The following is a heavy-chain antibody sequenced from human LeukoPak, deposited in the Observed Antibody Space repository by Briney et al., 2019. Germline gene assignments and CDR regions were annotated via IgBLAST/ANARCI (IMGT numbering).Heavy chain of an antibody. CDR2: IRYDGSNK. D-gene: IGHD3-9*01. J-gene: IGHJ3*02. CDR3: AKGHYDILTGYHDAFDI. CDR1: GFTFSSYG. V-gene: IGHV3-30*02. Sequence: GSLRLSCAASGFTFSSYGMHWVRQAPGKGLEWVAFIRYDGSNKYYADSVKGRFTISRDNSKNTLYLQMNSLRAEDTAVYYCAKGHYDILTGYHDAFDIWGQGTMVTVSS.